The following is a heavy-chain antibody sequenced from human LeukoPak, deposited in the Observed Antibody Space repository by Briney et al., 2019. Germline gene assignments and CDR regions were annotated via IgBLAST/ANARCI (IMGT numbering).Heavy chain of an antibody. D-gene: IGHD3-9*01. CDR1: VGTFSSYA. CDR2: IIPILGIA. Sequence: GASVKVSCKASVGTFSSYAISWVRQAPGQGLEWMGRIIPILGIANDAQKFQGRVTITADKSTSTAYMELSSLRSEDTAVYYCARPAPDDILTGPFDYWGQGTLVTVSS. V-gene: IGHV1-69*04. J-gene: IGHJ4*02. CDR3: ARPAPDDILTGPFDY.